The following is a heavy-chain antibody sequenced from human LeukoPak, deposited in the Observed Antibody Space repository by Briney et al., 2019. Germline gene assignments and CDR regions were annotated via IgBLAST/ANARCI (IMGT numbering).Heavy chain of an antibody. Sequence: GGSLRLSCAASGFTFSNYNMNWVRQAPGKGLEWVSYISTSSSTIYYADSVKGRFTISRDNAKNSLFLEMHSLRADDTAVYYCAREIPVIRRFDYWGQGILVTVFS. V-gene: IGHV3-48*01. CDR3: AREIPVIRRFDY. D-gene: IGHD2-21*01. CDR2: ISTSSSTI. CDR1: GFTFSNYN. J-gene: IGHJ4*02.